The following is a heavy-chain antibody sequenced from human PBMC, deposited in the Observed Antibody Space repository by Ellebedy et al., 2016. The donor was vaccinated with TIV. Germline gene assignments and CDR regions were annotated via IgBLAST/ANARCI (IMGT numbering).Heavy chain of an antibody. D-gene: IGHD1-14*01. CDR2: VYYSGSP. J-gene: IGHJ4*02. CDR1: GGSVSSTRYY. V-gene: IGHV4-39*01. Sequence: MPSETLSLTCSVSGGSVSSTRYYWAWIRQHPGKGLEDIGSVYYSGSPYYNPSFKNRVTLSAAKSKNQFSLNLRTVTAADTAVYYCARTEPWPPIDDWGQGILVSVSS. CDR3: ARTEPWPPIDD.